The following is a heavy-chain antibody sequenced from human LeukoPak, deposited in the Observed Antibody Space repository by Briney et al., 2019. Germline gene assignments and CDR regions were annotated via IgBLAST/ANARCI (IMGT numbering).Heavy chain of an antibody. CDR3: ARRVLISYNWFDP. V-gene: IGHV1-8*02. CDR2: MNPNSGNT. J-gene: IGHJ5*02. CDR1: GYTFTSYG. D-gene: IGHD2-8*01. Sequence: GASVKVSCKASGYTFTSYGISWVRQAPGQGLEWMGWMNPNSGNTGYAQKFQGRVTMTRNTSISTAYMELSSLRSEDTAVYYCARRVLISYNWFDPWGQGTLVTVSS.